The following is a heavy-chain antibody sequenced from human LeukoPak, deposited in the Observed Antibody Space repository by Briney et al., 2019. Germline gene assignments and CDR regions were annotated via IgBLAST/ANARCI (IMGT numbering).Heavy chain of an antibody. D-gene: IGHD5-18*01. J-gene: IGHJ4*02. CDR3: ARADTAMVTPLDY. Sequence: SETLSLTCTVSGGSISSYYWSWIRQPPGKGLERIGYIYYSGSTNYNPSLKSRVTISVDTSKNQFSLKLSSVTAADTAVYYCARADTAMVTPLDYWGQGTLVTVSS. V-gene: IGHV4-59*01. CDR2: IYYSGST. CDR1: GGSISSYY.